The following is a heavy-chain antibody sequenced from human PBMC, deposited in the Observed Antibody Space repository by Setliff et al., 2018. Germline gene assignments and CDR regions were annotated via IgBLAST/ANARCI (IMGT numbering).Heavy chain of an antibody. D-gene: IGHD6-13*01. V-gene: IGHV4-34*01. CDR2: INHSGTT. Sequence: PSETLSLTCAVYGGSFSSFYWSWIRQPPGKGLEWIGEINHSGTTNYNLSLKSRVTISVDTSKKQFSLKLSSVTAADTAVYYCARAGDAAAGRKGVFEYWGQGSLVTVSS. CDR3: ARAGDAAAGRKGVFEY. CDR1: GGSFSSFY. J-gene: IGHJ4*02.